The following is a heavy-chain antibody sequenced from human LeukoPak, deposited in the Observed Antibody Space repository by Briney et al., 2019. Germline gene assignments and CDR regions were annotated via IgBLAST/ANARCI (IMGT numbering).Heavy chain of an antibody. CDR3: ARGQVLCN. CDR2: IYSGYST. CDR1: GFTVRSNY. V-gene: IGHV3-53*01. J-gene: IGHJ4*02. Sequence: PGGSLRLSCAASGFTVRSNYMSWVRQAPGKGLEWVSVIYSGYSTYYSGSVRGRFTIFRDNSKNTLSFQMNSLRSEDTAVYYCARGQVLCNWGQGTLVTVSS. D-gene: IGHD2/OR15-2a*01.